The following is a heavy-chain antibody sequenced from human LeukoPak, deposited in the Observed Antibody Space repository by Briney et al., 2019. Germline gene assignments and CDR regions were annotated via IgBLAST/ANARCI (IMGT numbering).Heavy chain of an antibody. V-gene: IGHV1-2*02. CDR2: INPNSGGT. CDR1: VFTFSSYG. D-gene: IGHD2-2*01. J-gene: IGHJ4*02. Sequence: GGSLRLSCAASVFTFSSYGMHWVRQAPGQGLEWMGWINPNSGGTNYAQKFQGRVTMTRDTSISTAYMELSRLRSDDTAVYYCAREEGFCRSTSCSAPFDYWGQGTLVTVSS. CDR3: AREEGFCRSTSCSAPFDY.